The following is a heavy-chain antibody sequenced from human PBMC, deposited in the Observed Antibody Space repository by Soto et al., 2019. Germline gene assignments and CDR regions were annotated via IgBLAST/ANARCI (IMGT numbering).Heavy chain of an antibody. J-gene: IGHJ4*02. CDR1: GYTFTSYA. D-gene: IGHD3-22*01. Sequence: VKVSCEASGYTFTSYAMHWVRQAPGQRLEWMGWINAGNGNPKYSQKFQDRVTISRDTSATTAYMEMSSLRSEDTAVYYCARGSYYYESSGYYPDYWGQGTLVTVSS. CDR3: ARGSYYYESSGYYPDY. CDR2: INAGNGNP. V-gene: IGHV1-3*01.